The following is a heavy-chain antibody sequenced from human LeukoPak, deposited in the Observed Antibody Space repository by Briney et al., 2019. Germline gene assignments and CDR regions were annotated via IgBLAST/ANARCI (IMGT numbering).Heavy chain of an antibody. V-gene: IGHV1-18*01. Sequence: ASVKVSCKAYGYTFSNYGISWVRQPPGQGLEWMGWISACNGNKKYAQKYQGRVSMTTDTSTSTAYMELRSLRSDDTAVYYCARDKSGTTQGDFDYWGQGTLVTVSS. CDR1: GYTFSNYG. CDR2: ISACNGNK. J-gene: IGHJ4*02. D-gene: IGHD1-1*01. CDR3: ARDKSGTTQGDFDY.